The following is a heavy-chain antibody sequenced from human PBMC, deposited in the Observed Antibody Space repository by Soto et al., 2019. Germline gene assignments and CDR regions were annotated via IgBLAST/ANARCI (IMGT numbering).Heavy chain of an antibody. CDR3: ARPTGDYVAYLEY. J-gene: IGHJ4*02. CDR1: GFTFSSYG. Sequence: QVELVESGGGVVQPGRSLRLSCAASGFTFSSYGIHWVRQAPGKGLEWVAIIWYDGSDADYADSVKGRFTVSRDNSKKTAYLQMNSLRADDTAVYYCARPTGDYVAYLEYWGQGTLVAVSS. V-gene: IGHV3-33*01. CDR2: IWYDGSDA. D-gene: IGHD4-17*01.